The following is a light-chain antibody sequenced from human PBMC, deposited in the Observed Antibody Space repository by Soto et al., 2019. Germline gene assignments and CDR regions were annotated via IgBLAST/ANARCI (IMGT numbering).Light chain of an antibody. V-gene: IGKV3-15*01. CDR2: SAS. CDR1: QSISTE. CDR3: QQGHNWPLT. J-gene: IGKJ2*01. Sequence: EIAMTQSPATLSVSPGERATLACRASQSISTELAWYQQIPGQPPRLLIYSASTRATGVPARFTGSGSGSEFTLTISGLQSDDFAIYYCQQGHNWPLTFGQGTRLE.